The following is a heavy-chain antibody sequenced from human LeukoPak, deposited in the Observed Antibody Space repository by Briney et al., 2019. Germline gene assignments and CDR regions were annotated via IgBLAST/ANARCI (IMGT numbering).Heavy chain of an antibody. J-gene: IGHJ4*02. CDR3: ARVGASRYSSSWYFDS. CDR1: GGSISSSSYY. V-gene: IGHV4-39*07. CDR2: IYYSGST. D-gene: IGHD6-13*01. Sequence: PSETLSLTCTVSGGSISSSSYYWGWIRQPPGKGLEWIGSIYYSGSTYYNPSLKSRVTISVDTSKNQFSLKLSSVTAADTAVYYCARVGASRYSSSWYFDSWGQGTLVTVSS.